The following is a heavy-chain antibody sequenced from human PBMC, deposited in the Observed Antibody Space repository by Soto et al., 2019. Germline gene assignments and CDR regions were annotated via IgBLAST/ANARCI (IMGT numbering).Heavy chain of an antibody. CDR3: ATYNDYLDYVFDY. V-gene: IGHV4-59*01. J-gene: IGHJ4*02. CDR1: GGSISSYY. Sequence: PSETLSLTCTVSGGSISSYYWSWIRQPPGNGLEWIGYIYYSGSTNYNPSLKSRVTISVDRSKNQFSLKLSSVTAADTAVYYCATYNDYLDYVFDYWGQGILVTVSS. CDR2: IYYSGST. D-gene: IGHD4-17*01.